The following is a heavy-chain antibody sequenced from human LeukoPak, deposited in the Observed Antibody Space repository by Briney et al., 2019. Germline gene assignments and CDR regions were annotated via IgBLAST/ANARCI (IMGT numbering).Heavy chain of an antibody. J-gene: IGHJ4*02. CDR3: AKDVEPYGSGSEGPFDY. CDR2: ISWNSGSI. V-gene: IGHV3-9*01. D-gene: IGHD3-10*01. CDR1: GFTFDDYA. Sequence: GGSLRLSCAASGFTFDDYAMHWVRQAPGKGLEWVSGISWNSGSIGYADSVKGRFTISRDNAKNSLYLQMNSLRAEDTALYYCAKDVEPYGSGSEGPFDYWGQGTLVTVSS.